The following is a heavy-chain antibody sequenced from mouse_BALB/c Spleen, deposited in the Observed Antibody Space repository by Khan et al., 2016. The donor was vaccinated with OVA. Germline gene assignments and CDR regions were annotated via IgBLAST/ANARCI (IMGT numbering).Heavy chain of an antibody. Sequence: EVQLQESGPGLVKPSQSLSLTCTVTGYSITSDYAWNWIRQFPGNKLEWMGYISYSVNTKYNPSLKSRISITRDTSKNQFFLQLNSVKTEDTATYYCARIYGGDFDSWGQGTTLTVSS. V-gene: IGHV3-2*02. D-gene: IGHD1-1*01. CDR2: ISYSVNT. CDR1: GYSITSDYA. CDR3: ARIYGGDFDS. J-gene: IGHJ2*01.